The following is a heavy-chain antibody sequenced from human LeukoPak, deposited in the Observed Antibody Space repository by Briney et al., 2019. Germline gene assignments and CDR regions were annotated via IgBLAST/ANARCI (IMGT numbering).Heavy chain of an antibody. Sequence: GGSLRLSCAASGFTFSSYAMSWVRQAPGKGLEWVANIKQDGSEKYYVDSVKGRFTISRDNAKNSLYLQMNSLRAEDTAVYYCARDLKYYDFWSGSEFDYWGQGTLVTVSS. J-gene: IGHJ4*02. V-gene: IGHV3-7*01. D-gene: IGHD3-3*01. CDR2: IKQDGSEK. CDR1: GFTFSSYA. CDR3: ARDLKYYDFWSGSEFDY.